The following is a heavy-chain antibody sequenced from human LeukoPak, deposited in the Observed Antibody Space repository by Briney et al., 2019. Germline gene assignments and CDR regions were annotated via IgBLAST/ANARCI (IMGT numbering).Heavy chain of an antibody. CDR2: IYRGGNT. CDR3: ARWVNNGGNGCYFDY. V-gene: IGHV3-66*01. D-gene: IGHD2-8*01. J-gene: IGHJ4*02. Sequence: GGSLTLSCAASGFTVSSNYMTWVRQAPGKGLDWVSVIYRGGNTYYSDSVKGRFTISRDNSRNTVYLQMNSLRAEDTAVYYCARWVNNGGNGCYFDYWGRGILVTVSS. CDR1: GFTVSSNY.